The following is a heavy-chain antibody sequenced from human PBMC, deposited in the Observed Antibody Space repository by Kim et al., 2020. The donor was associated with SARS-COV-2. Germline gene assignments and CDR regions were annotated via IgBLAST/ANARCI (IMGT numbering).Heavy chain of an antibody. V-gene: IGHV4-59*01. D-gene: IGHD3-16*01. J-gene: IGHJ4*02. CDR3: AATLGRGKQGFDY. Sequence: YNPTLKSRVTISVDTSKNQFSLKLSSVTAADTAVYYCAATLGRGKQGFDYWGQGTLVTVSS.